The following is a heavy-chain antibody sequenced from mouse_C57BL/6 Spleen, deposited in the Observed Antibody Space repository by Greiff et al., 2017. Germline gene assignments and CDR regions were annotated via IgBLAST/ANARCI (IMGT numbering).Heavy chain of an antibody. J-gene: IGHJ2*01. Sequence: VQLQESGAELARPGASVKLSCKASGYTFTSYGISWVKQRTGQGLEWIGEIYPRSGNTYYNEKFKGKATLTADKSSSTAYMELRSLTSEDSAVYFCARPGGYDYDKGFDYWGQGTTLTVSS. CDR1: GYTFTSYG. CDR2: IYPRSGNT. D-gene: IGHD2-4*01. V-gene: IGHV1-81*01. CDR3: ARPGGYDYDKGFDY.